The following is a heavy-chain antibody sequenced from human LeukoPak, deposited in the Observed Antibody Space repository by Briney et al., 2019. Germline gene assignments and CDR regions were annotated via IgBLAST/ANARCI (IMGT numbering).Heavy chain of an antibody. V-gene: IGHV4-59*01. CDR2: IYYSGST. CDR3: ARSVSGDRPMDY. CDR1: GGSISSYY. Sequence: SETLSLTCTVSGGSISSYYWSWIRQPPGKGLEWIGYIYYSGSTSYNPSLKSRVTISVDTSKNQFSLKLSSVTAADTAVYYCARSVSGDRPMDYWGQGTLVTVSS. J-gene: IGHJ4*02. D-gene: IGHD3-22*01.